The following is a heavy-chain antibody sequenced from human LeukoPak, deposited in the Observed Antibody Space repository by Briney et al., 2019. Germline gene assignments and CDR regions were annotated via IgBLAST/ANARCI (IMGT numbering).Heavy chain of an antibody. J-gene: IGHJ5*02. D-gene: IGHD2-2*02. CDR1: GFTFSSYW. CDR2: IKQDGSEK. CDR3: ATHIVVVPAAIGRFDP. V-gene: IGHV3-7*01. Sequence: GGSLRLSCAASGFTFSSYWMSWVRQAPGKGLEWVANIKQDGSEKYYVDSVKGRFTISRDNAKNSLYLQMNSLRAEDTAVYYCATHIVVVPAAIGRFDPWGQGTLVTVSS.